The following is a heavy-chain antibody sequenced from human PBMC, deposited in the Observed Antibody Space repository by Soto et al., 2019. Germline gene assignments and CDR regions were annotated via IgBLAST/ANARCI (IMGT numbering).Heavy chain of an antibody. CDR1: GLSLSSRSCY. CDR2: IYYSGLS. D-gene: IGHD7-27*01. J-gene: IGHJ3*02. Sequence: SETLSLTCPVSGLSLSSRSCYLGWIRPPPGKGLEWIASIYYSGLSYYNPSLKSRVSISADTSKNQFSLKLNSVTAADTAVYYCARPPTANLDAFEIWGQGTQVTVSS. V-gene: IGHV4-39*01. CDR3: ARPPTANLDAFEI.